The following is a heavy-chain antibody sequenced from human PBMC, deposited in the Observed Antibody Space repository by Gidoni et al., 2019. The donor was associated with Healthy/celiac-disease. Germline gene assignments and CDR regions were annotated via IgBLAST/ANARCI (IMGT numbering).Heavy chain of an antibody. Sequence: EVQLVESGGGLVKPGGSLRLSCAASGLTFSSDSMNWVRQAPGKGLEWVSSISSSSSYIYYADSVKGRFNISRDNAKNSLYLQMNSLRAEDTAVYYCASLGSTSAYYDYGMDVWGQGTTVTVSS. D-gene: IGHD2-2*01. CDR2: ISSSSSYI. V-gene: IGHV3-21*06. CDR1: GLTFSSDS. J-gene: IGHJ6*02. CDR3: ASLGSTSAYYDYGMDV.